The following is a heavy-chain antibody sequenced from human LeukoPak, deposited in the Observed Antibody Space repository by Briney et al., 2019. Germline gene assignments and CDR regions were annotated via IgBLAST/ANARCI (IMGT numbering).Heavy chain of an antibody. J-gene: IGHJ3*02. CDR3: ARRNDFHI. V-gene: IGHV4-4*08. CDR2: IYSNEAT. Sequence: PSETLSLTCTVSGGSIKGYHWSWIRHPPGKGLEWFGYIYSNEATEYKPSLKSRVTISADTSKNQFSLKLTSVTAADTAIYYCARRNDFHIWGQGTMVTVSS. CDR1: GGSIKGYH.